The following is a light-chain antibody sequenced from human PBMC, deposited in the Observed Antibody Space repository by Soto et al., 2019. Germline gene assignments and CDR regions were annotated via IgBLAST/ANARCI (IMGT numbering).Light chain of an antibody. CDR3: QQYGSLSWT. Sequence: EIVLTQSPGTLSFATGERATLSLRASQSVSSNYLAWYQQKPGQAPRLLIYVSSTRATGVPDRFSGSGSGTDFTLTISSLEPEDFAVYHCQQYGSLSWTFGQGTKVDIK. V-gene: IGKV3-20*01. J-gene: IGKJ1*01. CDR2: VSS. CDR1: QSVSSNY.